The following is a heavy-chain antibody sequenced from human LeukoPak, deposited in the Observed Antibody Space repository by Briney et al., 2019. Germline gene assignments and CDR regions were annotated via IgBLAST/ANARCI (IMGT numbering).Heavy chain of an antibody. Sequence: GESLKISCKASGYTFTNYWIGWVRQMSGKGLEWMGIIYPTDSHTAYSPSFQGQVTISADKSITTAYLQWSSLKASDTAMYYCVYGMNLAATGDYWGQGTLVTVSS. CDR2: IYPTDSHT. V-gene: IGHV5-51*01. D-gene: IGHD4-11*01. CDR1: GYTFTNYW. CDR3: VYGMNLAATGDY. J-gene: IGHJ4*02.